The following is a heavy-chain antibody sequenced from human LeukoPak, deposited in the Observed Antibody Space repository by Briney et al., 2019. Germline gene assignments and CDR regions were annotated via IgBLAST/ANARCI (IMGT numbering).Heavy chain of an antibody. D-gene: IGHD3-3*01. J-gene: IGHJ5*02. V-gene: IGHV4-34*01. CDR2: ITDSGST. Sequence: PSETLSLTCAVYGGSFSGYYWSWIRQPPGKGLEWIGEITDSGSTNYNPSLKSRVTISVDTSKNQFSLKLSSVTAADTAVYYCAQRPLGGSGPRFWFDPWGQGTLVTVSS. CDR1: GGSFSGYY. CDR3: AQRPLGGSGPRFWFDP.